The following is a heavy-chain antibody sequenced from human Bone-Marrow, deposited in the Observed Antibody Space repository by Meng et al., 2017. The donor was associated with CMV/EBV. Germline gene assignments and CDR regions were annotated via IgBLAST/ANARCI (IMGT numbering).Heavy chain of an antibody. CDR1: GGSFSGYY. CDR3: ASYGYTNYFDY. D-gene: IGHD1-1*01. V-gene: IGHV4-34*01. Sequence: SETRSLTCAVYGGSFSGYYWSWIRQPPGKGLEWIGEINHSGSTNYNPSLKSRVTISVDTSKNQFSLKLSAVTAADTAVYYCASYGYTNYFDYWGQGTLVTVSS. CDR2: INHSGST. J-gene: IGHJ4*02.